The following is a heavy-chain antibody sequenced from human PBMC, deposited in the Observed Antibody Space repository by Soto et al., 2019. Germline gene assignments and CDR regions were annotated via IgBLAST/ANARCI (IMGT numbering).Heavy chain of an antibody. CDR2: IKSTTNYT. V-gene: IGHV3-21*01. J-gene: IGHJ4*01. CDR3: ARESEDLTSNFDY. Sequence: PGGSLRLSCAASGFTFSRYSMNWVRQAPGKGLEWVSSIKSTTNYTYYADSRKGRFTVARDKAKNSVYLDMNSLSADDTAVYYCARESEDLTSNFDYWGQGTLVTVSS. CDR1: GFTFSRYS.